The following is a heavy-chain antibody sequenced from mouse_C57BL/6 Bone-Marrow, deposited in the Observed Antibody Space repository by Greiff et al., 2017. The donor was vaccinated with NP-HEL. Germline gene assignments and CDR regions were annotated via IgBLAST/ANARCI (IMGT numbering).Heavy chain of an antibody. CDR1: GYTFTSYW. CDR3: ARDTTVAPYYAMDY. CDR2: IDPSDSYT. V-gene: IGHV1-59*01. J-gene: IGHJ4*01. D-gene: IGHD1-1*01. Sequence: QVQLQQPGAELVRPGTSVKLSCKASGYTFTSYWMHWVKQRPGQGLEWIGVIDPSDSYTNYNQKFKGKATLTVDTSSSTAYMQLSSLTSEDSAVYYCARDTTVAPYYAMDYWGQGTSVTVSS.